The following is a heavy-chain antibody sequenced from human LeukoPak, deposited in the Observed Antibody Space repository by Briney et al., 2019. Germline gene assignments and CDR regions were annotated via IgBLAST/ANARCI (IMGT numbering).Heavy chain of an antibody. CDR3: ARGVGSSSRYYYYGMDV. CDR2: INHSGST. D-gene: IGHD6-13*01. J-gene: IGHJ6*02. V-gene: IGHV4-34*01. Sequence: SETLSLTCAVYGGSFSGYYWSWIRQPLGKGLEWIGEINHSGSTNYNPSLKSRVTISVDTSKNQFSLKLSSVTAADTAVYYYARGVGSSSRYYYYGMDVWGQGTTVTVSS. CDR1: GGSFSGYY.